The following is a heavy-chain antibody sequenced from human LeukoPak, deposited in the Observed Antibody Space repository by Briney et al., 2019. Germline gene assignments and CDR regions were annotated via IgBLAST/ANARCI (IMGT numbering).Heavy chain of an antibody. V-gene: IGHV3-7*01. CDR1: GGSIRSSSYY. J-gene: IGHJ4*02. CDR2: INEDGSEK. CDR3: ARGGVRRGYYDY. D-gene: IGHD1-14*01. Sequence: ETLSLTCTVSGGSIRSSSYYWGWIRQPPGKGLEWVANINEDGSEKYYVDSVRGRFTISRDNAKNSLYLQMNSLRTEDTAIYYCARGGVRRGYYDYWGQGTLVTVSS.